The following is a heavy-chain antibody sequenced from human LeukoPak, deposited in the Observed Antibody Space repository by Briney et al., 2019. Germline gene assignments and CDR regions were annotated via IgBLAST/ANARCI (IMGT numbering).Heavy chain of an antibody. D-gene: IGHD3-22*01. CDR1: GFTFSSYG. CDR2: ISYDGSNK. CDR3: ARGSYYYDSSGYWGDY. Sequence: GGSLRLSCAASGFTFSSYGMHWVRQAPGKGLEWVAVISYDGSNKYYADSVKGRFTISRDNSKNTLYLQMNSLRAEDTAVYYCARGSYYYDSSGYWGDYWGQGTLVTVSS. J-gene: IGHJ4*02. V-gene: IGHV3-30*19.